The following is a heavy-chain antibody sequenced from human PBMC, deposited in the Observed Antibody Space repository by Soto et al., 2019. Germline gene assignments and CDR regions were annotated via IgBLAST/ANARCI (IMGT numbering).Heavy chain of an antibody. D-gene: IGHD5-18*01. J-gene: IGHJ4*02. Sequence: VASVKVSCKASGYTFITYDIHCVRQATGQGLEWMGWMNPSNGNAGYAQKFQGRVTMTRNISISTAYMELSSLRSEDTAVYYCAKGVSQYTPLALFDYWGRGTLVTVSS. CDR3: AKGVSQYTPLALFDY. CDR1: GYTFITYD. CDR2: MNPSNGNA. V-gene: IGHV1-8*01.